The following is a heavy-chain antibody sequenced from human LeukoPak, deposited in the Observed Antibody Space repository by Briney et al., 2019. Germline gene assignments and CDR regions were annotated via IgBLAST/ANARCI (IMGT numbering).Heavy chain of an antibody. J-gene: IGHJ4*02. CDR2: ISSSSSYI. CDR1: GFTFSSYS. V-gene: IGHV3-21*01. Sequence: GGSLRLSCAASGFTFSSYSMNWVRQAPGKGLEWVSSISSSSSYIYYADSVKGRFTISRDNSKNTLYLQMNSLRAEDTAVYYCASSEGYYDILTGFIDYWGQGTLVTVSS. CDR3: ASSEGYYDILTGFIDY. D-gene: IGHD3-9*01.